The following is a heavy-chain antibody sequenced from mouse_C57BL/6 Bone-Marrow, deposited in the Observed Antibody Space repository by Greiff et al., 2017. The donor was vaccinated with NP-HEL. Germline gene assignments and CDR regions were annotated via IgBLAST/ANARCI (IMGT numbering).Heavy chain of an antibody. V-gene: IGHV2-2*01. CDR3: ARSLYGSSYDWYFDV. CDR1: GFSLTSYG. CDR2: IWSGGST. D-gene: IGHD1-1*01. Sequence: VKLMESGPGLVQPSQSLSITCTVSGFSLTSYGVHWVRQSPGKGLEWLGVIWSGGSTDYNAAFISRLSISKDNSKSQVFFKMNSLQADDTAIYYCARSLYGSSYDWYFDVWGTGTTVTVSS. J-gene: IGHJ1*03.